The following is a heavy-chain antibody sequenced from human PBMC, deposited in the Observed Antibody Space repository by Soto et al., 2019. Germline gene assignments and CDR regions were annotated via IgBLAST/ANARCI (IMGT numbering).Heavy chain of an antibody. CDR3: ARRMTWSLWCFDL. CDR1: GYTFKDYD. Sequence: QVQLLQSGAEVKKPGTSVRVSCRASGYTFKDYDINWVRRAPGQGLEWMGWMNPNSGNTDYTRKFQDSITMTRSGSARTALMELSSLAPEDTAVYYCARRMTWSLWCFDLWGSGTQVTVSS. CDR2: MNPNSGNT. D-gene: IGHD3-3*01. V-gene: IGHV1-8*01. J-gene: IGHJ2*01.